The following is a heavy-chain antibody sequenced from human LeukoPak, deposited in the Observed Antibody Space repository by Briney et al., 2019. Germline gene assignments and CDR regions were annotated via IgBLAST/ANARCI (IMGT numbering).Heavy chain of an antibody. CDR1: GYSISSGYY. CDR3: ARTKVLPDYYDNSGGFDY. Sequence: SETLSLTCTVSGYSISSGYYWNWIRQPPGKGLEWIGYIYYSGSTNYNPSLKSRVTISVDTSKNQFSLKLSSVTAADTAVYYCARTKVLPDYYDNSGGFDYWGQGTLVTVSS. J-gene: IGHJ4*02. CDR2: IYYSGST. D-gene: IGHD3-22*01. V-gene: IGHV4-61*01.